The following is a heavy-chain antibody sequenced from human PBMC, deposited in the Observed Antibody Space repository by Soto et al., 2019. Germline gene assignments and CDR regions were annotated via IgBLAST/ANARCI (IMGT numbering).Heavy chain of an antibody. CDR1: GFTCSNYV. CDR3: ARRARTATTNWGAFDI. V-gene: IGHV3-23*01. Sequence: GGSLRLSCAASGFTCSNYVMNWVRQAPGKGLEWVSTISYSADKTFYADSVKGRFTISRDNSRDTLFLQMNSLRADDAAVYYCARRARTATTNWGAFDIWGQGTMVTVSS. CDR2: ISYSADKT. J-gene: IGHJ3*02. D-gene: IGHD1-7*01.